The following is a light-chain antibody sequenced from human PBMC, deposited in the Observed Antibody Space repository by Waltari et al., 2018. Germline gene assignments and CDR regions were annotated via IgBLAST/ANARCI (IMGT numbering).Light chain of an antibody. V-gene: IGKV1-39*01. J-gene: IGKJ5*01. CDR2: AAS. CDR1: QSISNF. Sequence: DIQMTQSPSSLSASVGDRVTITCRASQSISNFLNWYQQKPGRAPKILIYAASSLQSGVPSRFSGSGSGTDFTLTISSLLPEDFATYYCQQSSTTPMTFGQGTRLEIK. CDR3: QQSSTTPMT.